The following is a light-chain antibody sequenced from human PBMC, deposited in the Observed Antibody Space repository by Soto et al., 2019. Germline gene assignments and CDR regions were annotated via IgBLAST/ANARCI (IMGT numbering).Light chain of an antibody. V-gene: IGKV1-39*01. CDR2: AAS. CDR3: QQVNVYPST. CDR1: QSIASY. Sequence: DIQMTQSPSSVSASVGDRVTITCRASQSIASYLNWYQQKPGKAPKLLIYAASSLQSGVPSRFSGSGSGTDFTLTISSLQPEDFATYYCQQVNVYPSTFGRGTKVDIK. J-gene: IGKJ1*01.